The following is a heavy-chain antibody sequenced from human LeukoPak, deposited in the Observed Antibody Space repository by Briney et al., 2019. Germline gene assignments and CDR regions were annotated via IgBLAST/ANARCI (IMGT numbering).Heavy chain of an antibody. J-gene: IGHJ5*02. CDR3: ARGKGYFDP. Sequence: GRSLRLSCAASGFTFINYAMHWVRQAPGKGLEWVAVISYDGSNKYYADSVKGRFTISRDNSKNTLYLQMNSLRAEDTAVYYCARGKGYFDPWGQGTLVTVSS. CDR2: ISYDGSNK. D-gene: IGHD2-2*01. CDR1: GFTFINYA. V-gene: IGHV3-30*04.